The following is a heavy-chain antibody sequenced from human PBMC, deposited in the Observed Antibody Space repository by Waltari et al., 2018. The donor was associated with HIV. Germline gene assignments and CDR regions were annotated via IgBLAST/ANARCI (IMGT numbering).Heavy chain of an antibody. V-gene: IGHV4-34*01. J-gene: IGHJ4*02. CDR3: ASLTVGPTGGTFEF. CDR2: NNHLGSA. CDR1: RGSFSGSF. D-gene: IGHD1-26*01. Sequence: QVPLQQWGAGLLKPSGTLSLTCAVYRGSFSGSFWSWIRQPPGKGPQWISANNHLGSANYNPSLSSRVTMSVDTSKNQLSRKVTSVTAADTAVYYCASLTVGPTGGTFEFWGQGTPVTVSS.